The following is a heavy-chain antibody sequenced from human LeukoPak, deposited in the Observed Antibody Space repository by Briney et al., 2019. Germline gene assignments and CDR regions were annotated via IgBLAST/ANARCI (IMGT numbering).Heavy chain of an antibody. CDR1: GFTFSSYG. CDR3: ARGEDYFDY. V-gene: IGHV3-33*01. J-gene: IGHJ4*02. CDR2: IWYDGSKK. D-gene: IGHD1-26*01. Sequence: LPGGSLRLSCAASGFTFSSYGMHWVRQAPGKGLEWVSVIWYDGSKKYYADSVKGRFTISRDNSKNTLYLQMNSLRAEDTAVYYCARGEDYFDYWGQGTLVTVSS.